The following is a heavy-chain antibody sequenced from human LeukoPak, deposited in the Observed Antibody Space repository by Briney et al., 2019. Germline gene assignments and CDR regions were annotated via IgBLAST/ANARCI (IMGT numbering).Heavy chain of an antibody. D-gene: IGHD6-13*01. CDR3: ARVSSWSRPFDY. CDR2: IWYDGSNK. Sequence: SGGSLRLSCAASGFPFSSYGMHWVRQAPGKGLEWVAVIWYDGSNKYYADSVKGRFTISRDNSKNTLYLQMNSLRAEDTAVYYCARVSSWSRPFDYWGQGALVTVSS. V-gene: IGHV3-33*01. CDR1: GFPFSSYG. J-gene: IGHJ4*02.